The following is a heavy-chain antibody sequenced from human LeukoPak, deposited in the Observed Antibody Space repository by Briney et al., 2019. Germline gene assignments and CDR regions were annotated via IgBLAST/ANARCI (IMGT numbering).Heavy chain of an antibody. CDR3: ASTPLSSSWTPGLYYFDY. V-gene: IGHV4-39*07. CDR2: IYYSGST. J-gene: IGHJ4*02. D-gene: IGHD6-13*01. CDR1: GGSISSSSYY. Sequence: SETLSLTCTVSGGSISSSSYYWGWIRQPSGKGLEWIGSIYYSGSTYYNPSLKSRVTISVDTSKNQFSLKLSSVTAADTAVYYCASTPLSSSWTPGLYYFDYWGQGTLVTVSS.